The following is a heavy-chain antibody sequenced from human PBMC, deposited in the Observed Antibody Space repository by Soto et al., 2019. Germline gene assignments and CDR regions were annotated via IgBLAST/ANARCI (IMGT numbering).Heavy chain of an antibody. V-gene: IGHV5-51*01. J-gene: IGHJ6*03. CDR2: VYPADSDT. Sequence: PGESLKISCKGSGYSFSDYWIAWVRQMPGKGLEWMGIVYPADSDTRYSPSFQGQVTISADKSISTAYLQWSSLKASDTAVYYCARRLDYYYYMDVWGKGTTVTVSS. CDR3: ARRLDYYYYMDV. CDR1: GYSFSDYW.